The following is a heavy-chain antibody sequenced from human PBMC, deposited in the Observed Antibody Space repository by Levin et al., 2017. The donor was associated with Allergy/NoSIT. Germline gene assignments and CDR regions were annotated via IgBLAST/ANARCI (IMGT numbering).Heavy chain of an antibody. CDR2: ISYDGSHQ. D-gene: IGHD3-16*01. V-gene: IGHV3-30*04. CDR3: AREIMSKGNYGMDV. Sequence: GGSLRLSCAASGFTFGTSTMHWVRQAPGKGLDWVAVISYDGSHQFYADSVKGRFTISRDNSNNTLYLHLNSLRAEDTAIYYCAREIMSKGNYGMDVWGQGTTVTVSS. J-gene: IGHJ6*02. CDR1: GFTFGTST.